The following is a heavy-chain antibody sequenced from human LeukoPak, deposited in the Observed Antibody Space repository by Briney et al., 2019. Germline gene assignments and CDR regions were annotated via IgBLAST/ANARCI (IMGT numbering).Heavy chain of an antibody. V-gene: IGHV3-23*01. CDR1: GFPFTCSA. CDR2: ISTSGDST. CDR3: AKGRTTVVTLDS. D-gene: IGHD4-23*01. Sequence: GGSLRLSSAASGFPFTCSAMSWGRQAPGKGLEWVSAISTSGDSTFYADAVKGRFTISRDNSKNTVYLQMSSLRAEDTALYYCAKGRTTVVTLDSGSQGALVTVSS. J-gene: IGHJ4*02.